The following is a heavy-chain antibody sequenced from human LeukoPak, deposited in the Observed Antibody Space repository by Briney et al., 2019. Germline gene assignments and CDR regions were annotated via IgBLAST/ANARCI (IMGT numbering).Heavy chain of an antibody. CDR2: ISYDGSNK. J-gene: IGHJ4*02. CDR3: ARDQIVQAAIPTFDY. Sequence: GGSLRLSCAASGFTFSSYAMHWVRQAPGKGLEWVAVISYDGSNKYYADSVKGRFTISRDNSKNTLYLQMNSLRAEDTAVYYCARDQIVQAAIPTFDYWGQGTLVTVSS. CDR1: GFTFSSYA. D-gene: IGHD2-2*01. V-gene: IGHV3-30*04.